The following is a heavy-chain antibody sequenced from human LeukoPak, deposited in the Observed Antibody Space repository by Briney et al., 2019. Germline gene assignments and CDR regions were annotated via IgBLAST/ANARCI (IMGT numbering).Heavy chain of an antibody. CDR2: ISYDGSNK. CDR3: ARDSFSWVYCGGDCYYYYYYGMDV. D-gene: IGHD2-21*02. Sequence: GGSLRLSCAASGFTFSSYAMHWVRQAPGKGLEWVAVISYDGSNKYYADSVKGRFTISRDNSKNTLYLQMNSLRAEDTAVYYCARDSFSWVYCGGDCYYYYYYGMDVWGQGTTVTVSS. V-gene: IGHV3-30*04. CDR1: GFTFSSYA. J-gene: IGHJ6*02.